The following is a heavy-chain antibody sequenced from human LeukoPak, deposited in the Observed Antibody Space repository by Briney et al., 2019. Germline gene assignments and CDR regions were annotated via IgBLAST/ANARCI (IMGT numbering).Heavy chain of an antibody. CDR2: INPNGGSA. D-gene: IGHD3-22*01. CDR3: ARDYYYESSGYYTYYFDY. CDR1: GYTFPNYH. Sequence: ASVKVSCKASGYTFPNYHIHWVRQAPGQGLEWLGIINPNGGSASYAQRFQGRVTMTRDTSTTTVYMELTSLRSEDTAVYYCARDYYYESSGYYTYYFDYWGQGTQVTVSS. J-gene: IGHJ4*02. V-gene: IGHV1-46*01.